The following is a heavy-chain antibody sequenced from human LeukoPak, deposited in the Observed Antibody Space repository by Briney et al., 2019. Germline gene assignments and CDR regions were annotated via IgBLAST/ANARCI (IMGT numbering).Heavy chain of an antibody. CDR3: ARDGYSSSSGYYYYHMDV. Sequence: SVKVSCKASGGTFSSYAISWVRQAPGQGLEWIGGIIPIFGTANYAQKFQGRVTITTDESTSTAYMELSSLRSEDTAVYYCARDGYSSSSGYYYYHMDVWGKGTTVTVSS. CDR2: IIPIFGTA. V-gene: IGHV1-69*05. CDR1: GGTFSSYA. D-gene: IGHD6-6*01. J-gene: IGHJ6*03.